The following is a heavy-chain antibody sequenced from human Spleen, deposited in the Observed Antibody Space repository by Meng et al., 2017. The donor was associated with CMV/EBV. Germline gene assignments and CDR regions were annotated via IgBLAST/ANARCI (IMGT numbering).Heavy chain of an antibody. CDR1: GGTFSSYA. Sequence: QVQLVQSGAEVKKPGSSVKVSCKASGGTFSSYAISWVRQAPGQGLEWMGWINTNTGNPTYAQGFTRRFVFSLDTSFRTAYLQISSLKAEDTAVYYCARVAPSGYRYFDYWGQGTLVTVSS. CDR2: INTNTGNP. D-gene: IGHD3-3*01. J-gene: IGHJ4*02. CDR3: ARVAPSGYRYFDY. V-gene: IGHV7-4-1*02.